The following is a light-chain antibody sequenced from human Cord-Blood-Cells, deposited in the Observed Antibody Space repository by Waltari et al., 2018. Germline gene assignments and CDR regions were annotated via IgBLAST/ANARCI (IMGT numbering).Light chain of an antibody. J-gene: IGKJ1*01. Sequence: TQSPATLSASVGDRVTITCRASQGIRNDLGWYQQKPGKAPKLLIYAASSLQSGVPSRFSGSGSGTDFTLTISSLQPEDFATYYCLQDYNYPRTFGQGTKVEIK. CDR1: QGIRND. CDR2: AAS. V-gene: IGKV1-6*01. CDR3: LQDYNYPRT.